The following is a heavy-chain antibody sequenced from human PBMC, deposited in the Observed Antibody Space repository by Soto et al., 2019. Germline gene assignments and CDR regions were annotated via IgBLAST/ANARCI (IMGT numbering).Heavy chain of an antibody. CDR2: IFYSGTT. Sequence: QVQLQESGPGLVKPSQTLSLTCTVSGGSISSGGYFWSWIRQPPGKGLEWIGNIFYSGTTYYNPSLKSRFTISVDTSKNQFSLKLSAVTAADTAVYCCARGVLYWGQGTLVTVSS. J-gene: IGHJ4*02. CDR1: GGSISSGGYF. D-gene: IGHD1-1*01. V-gene: IGHV4-31*03. CDR3: ARGVLY.